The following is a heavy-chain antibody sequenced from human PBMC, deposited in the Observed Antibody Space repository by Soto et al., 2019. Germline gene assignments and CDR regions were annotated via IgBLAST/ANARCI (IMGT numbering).Heavy chain of an antibody. CDR1: SFSITSSIYT. Sequence: SETLSPTCNFSSFSITSSIYTWAWIPQPPGKVLECIGSIYYIGSTYYNPSLKSRITVSVDTSKNQFSLNLSSVTAADTAVYYCARLQGYCIRTSCSGYYAMDVWGQGTTVT. J-gene: IGHJ6*02. D-gene: IGHD2-2*01. V-gene: IGHV4-39*01. CDR3: ARLQGYCIRTSCSGYYAMDV. CDR2: IYYIGST.